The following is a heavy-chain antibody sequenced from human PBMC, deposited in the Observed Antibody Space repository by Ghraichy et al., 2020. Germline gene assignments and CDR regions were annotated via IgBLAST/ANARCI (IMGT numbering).Heavy chain of an antibody. CDR1: GFTFSNAW. J-gene: IGHJ6*02. CDR3: TTDLEGYYYYYYGMDV. Sequence: GGSLRLSCAASGFTFSNAWMSWVRQAPGKGLEWVGRIKSKTDGGTTDYAAPVKGRFTISRDDSKNTLYLQMNSLKTEDTAVYYCTTDLEGYYYYYYGMDVWGQGTTVTVSS. CDR2: IKSKTDGGTT. V-gene: IGHV3-15*01. D-gene: IGHD3-3*01.